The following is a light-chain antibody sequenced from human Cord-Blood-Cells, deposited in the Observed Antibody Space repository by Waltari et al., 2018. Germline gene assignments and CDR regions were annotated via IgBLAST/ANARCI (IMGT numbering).Light chain of an antibody. Sequence: AIRMTQSPSSFSASTGDRVTITCRACQGISSYLAWYQQKPGKAPKLLIYAASTLQSGVPSRFSGSGSGTDFTLTISCLQSEEFATYYCQQYYSYPRTFGQGTKVEIK. CDR3: QQYYSYPRT. CDR1: QGISSY. CDR2: AAS. V-gene: IGKV1-8*01. J-gene: IGKJ1*01.